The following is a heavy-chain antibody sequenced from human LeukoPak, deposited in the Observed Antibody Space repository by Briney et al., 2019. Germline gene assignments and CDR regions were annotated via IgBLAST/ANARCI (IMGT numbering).Heavy chain of an antibody. CDR3: ARANRAHTPDAFDI. J-gene: IGHJ3*02. D-gene: IGHD2/OR15-2a*01. V-gene: IGHV3-13*01. CDR1: GFTFSSYD. CDR2: IGTAGDT. Sequence: PGGSLRLSCAASGFTFSSYDMHWVRQATEKGLEWVSAIGTAGDTYYPGSVKGRFTISRENAKNSLYLQMNSLRAGDTAVYYCARANRAHTPDAFDIWGQGTMVTVSS.